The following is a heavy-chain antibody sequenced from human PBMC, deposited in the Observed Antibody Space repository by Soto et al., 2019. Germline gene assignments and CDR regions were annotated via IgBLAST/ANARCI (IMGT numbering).Heavy chain of an antibody. Sequence: SVKVSCKASRGTLSSYAISWVRQAPGQGLEWMGGIIPIFGTANYAQKFQGRVTITADESTSTAYMELSSLRSEDTAVYYCARVGDYYDSSGYYHFDYWGQGTLVTVSS. CDR3: ARVGDYYDSSGYYHFDY. D-gene: IGHD3-22*01. CDR1: RGTLSSYA. CDR2: IIPIFGTA. J-gene: IGHJ4*02. V-gene: IGHV1-69*13.